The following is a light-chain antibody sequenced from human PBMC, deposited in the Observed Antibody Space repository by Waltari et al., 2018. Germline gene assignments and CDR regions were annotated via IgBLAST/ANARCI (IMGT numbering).Light chain of an antibody. J-gene: IGLJ2*01. CDR2: GKN. V-gene: IGLV3-19*01. CDR3: NSRDSSGNHQV. Sequence: QKPGQAPVLVIYGKNNRRSGIPDRFSGSSSGNTASLTITGAQAEDEADYYCNSRDSSGNHQVFGGGTKLTVL.